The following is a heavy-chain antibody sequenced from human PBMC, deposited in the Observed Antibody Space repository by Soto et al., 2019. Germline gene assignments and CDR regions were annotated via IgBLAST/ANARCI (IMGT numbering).Heavy chain of an antibody. CDR1: GFTFSRYW. V-gene: IGHV3-74*01. J-gene: IGHJ4*02. D-gene: IGHD3-22*01. Sequence: GGSLRLSCAASGFTFSRYWMHWVRQAPGKGLVWVSRINSDGSSTSYADSVKGRFTISRDNAKSTLYLQMNSRRAEDTVLYYCAIDLTYFCDSSGYYDYWGQGTLVTVSS. CDR2: INSDGSST. CDR3: AIDLTYFCDSSGYYDY.